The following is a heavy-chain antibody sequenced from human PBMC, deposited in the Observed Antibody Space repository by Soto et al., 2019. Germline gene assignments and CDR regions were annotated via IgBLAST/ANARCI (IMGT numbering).Heavy chain of an antibody. V-gene: IGHV3-21*01. D-gene: IGHD5-12*01. CDR2: ITSESSYI. CDR3: ARVDGYTYPNDY. J-gene: IGHJ4*02. CDR1: GFSFSSYG. Sequence: PLGSLRLSCAAAGFSFSSYGMIWVRQAPGKGLEWVSSITSESSYIYYVDSVRGRFTITRDNAKNSLHLQMTSLRAEDTAVYYCARVDGYTYPNDYWGQGTLVTVSS.